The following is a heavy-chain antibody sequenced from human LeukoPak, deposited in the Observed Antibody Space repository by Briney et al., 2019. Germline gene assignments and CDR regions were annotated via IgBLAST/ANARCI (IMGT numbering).Heavy chain of an antibody. V-gene: IGHV3-23*01. J-gene: IGHJ6*02. CDR3: AKDSRIAVAGTPVSWGMDV. CDR2: ISGSGDGT. CDR1: GFTFSSYA. D-gene: IGHD6-19*01. Sequence: GGSLRLSCAASGFTFSSYAMSWVGRAPGKGLGCVSAISGSGDGTYYADSVKGRFTISRDNSKNTLYLQINSLRAEDTAVYYCAKDSRIAVAGTPVSWGMDVWGQGTTVTVSS.